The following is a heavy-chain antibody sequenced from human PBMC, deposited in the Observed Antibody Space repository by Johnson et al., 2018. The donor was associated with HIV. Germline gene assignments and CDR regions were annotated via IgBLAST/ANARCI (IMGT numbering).Heavy chain of an antibody. CDR2: IRYDGSNK. Sequence: QVQLVESGGGVVQPGGSLRLSCAASGFTFSSYGMHWVRQAPGNGLEWVAFIRYDGSNKYSADSVKGRFTISRDTSKNTLYLQMNSLRAEDTAVYYCAKDLHGGYAAFDIWGQGTMVTVSS. CDR3: AKDLHGGYAAFDI. CDR1: GFTFSSYG. V-gene: IGHV3-30*02. D-gene: IGHD3-16*01. J-gene: IGHJ3*02.